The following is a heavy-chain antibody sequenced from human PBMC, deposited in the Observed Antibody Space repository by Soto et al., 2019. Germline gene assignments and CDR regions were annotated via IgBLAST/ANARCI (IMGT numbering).Heavy chain of an antibody. CDR1: VGSISSYY. CDR2: IYYSGST. J-gene: IGHJ3*02. D-gene: IGHD4-17*01. Sequence: PSETLSLTCTVSVGSISSYYWSWIRQPPGKGLEWIGYIYYSGSTNYNPSLKSRVTISVDTSKNQFSLKLSSVTAADTAVYYCARRYGYAFDIWGQGTMVTVSS. V-gene: IGHV4-59*01. CDR3: ARRYGYAFDI.